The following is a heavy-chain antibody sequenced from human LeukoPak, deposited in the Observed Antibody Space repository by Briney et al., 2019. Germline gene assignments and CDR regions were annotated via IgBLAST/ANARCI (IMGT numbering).Heavy chain of an antibody. CDR1: GGSFSGYY. D-gene: IGHD1-26*01. CDR2: INHSGST. V-gene: IGHV4-34*01. Sequence: SETLSLTCAVYGGSFSGYYWSWLRQPPGKGLEWIGEINHSGSTNYNPSLKRPVTISVAPSKNQFSLKLSSVTAADTAVYYCARGLPSFVWDPDAFDIWGQGTMVTVSS. J-gene: IGHJ3*02. CDR3: ARGLPSFVWDPDAFDI.